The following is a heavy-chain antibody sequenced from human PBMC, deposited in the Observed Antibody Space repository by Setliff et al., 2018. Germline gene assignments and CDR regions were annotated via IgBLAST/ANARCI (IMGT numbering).Heavy chain of an antibody. CDR1: GGSFTNYY. V-gene: IGHV4-34*01. J-gene: IGHJ4*02. D-gene: IGHD3-3*01. CDR2: INHSGST. CDR3: RYLCGYYNNDY. Sequence: SETLSLTCTVYGGSFTNYYWGWIRQSPGKGLEWIGEINHSGSTNYNPSLKSRLTISVDASTNQFSLKLYSVTAADTAVYYCRYLCGYYNNDYWGQGTLVTVSS.